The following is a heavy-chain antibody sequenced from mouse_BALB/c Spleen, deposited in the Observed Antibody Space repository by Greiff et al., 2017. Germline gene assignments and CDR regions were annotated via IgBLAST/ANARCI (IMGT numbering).Heavy chain of an antibody. J-gene: IGHJ4*01. CDR3: ASLQEAMDY. V-gene: IGHV1-7*01. Sequence: QVQLKQSGAELAKPGASVKMSCKASGYTFTSYWMHWVKQRPGQGLEWIGYINPSTGYTEYNQKFKDKATLTADKSSSTAYMQLSSLTSEDSAVYYCASLQEAMDYWGQGTSVTVSS. D-gene: IGHD2-1*01. CDR2: INPSTGYT. CDR1: GYTFTSYW.